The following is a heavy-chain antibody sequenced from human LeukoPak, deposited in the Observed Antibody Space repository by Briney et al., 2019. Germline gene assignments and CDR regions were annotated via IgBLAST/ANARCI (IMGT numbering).Heavy chain of an antibody. CDR1: GFTFSNYG. CDR2: ISYDGSNK. V-gene: IGHV3-33*05. J-gene: IGHJ4*02. Sequence: GGSLRLSCAASGFTFSNYGIHWVRQAPGTGLGWVAVISYDGSNKYYADSVKGRFTISRDNSKNTLYLQMNSLRAEDTAVYYCAREVAYCGGDCWGNYFDYWGQGTLVTVSS. D-gene: IGHD2-21*02. CDR3: AREVAYCGGDCWGNYFDY.